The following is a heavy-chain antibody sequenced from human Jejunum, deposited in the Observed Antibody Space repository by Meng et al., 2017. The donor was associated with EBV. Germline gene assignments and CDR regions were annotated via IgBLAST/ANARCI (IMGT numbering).Heavy chain of an antibody. Sequence: EVQLLGSGGGLVPPGGSLGLSCAASGFTFTTDAMSWVRQAPGKGLEWVSVITGSGGSTYYADSVKGRFTISRDSSKNTLYLQMNSLRAEDTAVYYCAKLVRDWGQGTLVTVSS. CDR3: AKLVRD. J-gene: IGHJ4*02. D-gene: IGHD2/OR15-2a*01. CDR2: ITGSGGST. V-gene: IGHV3-23*01. CDR1: GFTFTTDA.